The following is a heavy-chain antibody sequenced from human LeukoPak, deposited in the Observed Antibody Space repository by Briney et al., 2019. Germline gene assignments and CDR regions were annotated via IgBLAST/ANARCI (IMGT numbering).Heavy chain of an antibody. D-gene: IGHD4-17*01. CDR1: GYIFTGYY. CDR2: INPNSGGT. CDR3: ARERNYGDYGNAFDV. J-gene: IGHJ3*01. Sequence: ASVKVSCKASGYIFTGYYIHWVRQAPGQGLEWMGWINPNSGGTNYAQKFQGRVTMTRDTSISTAYMELTRLRSDDTTIYYCARERNYGDYGNAFDVWGQGTKVTVS. V-gene: IGHV1-2*02.